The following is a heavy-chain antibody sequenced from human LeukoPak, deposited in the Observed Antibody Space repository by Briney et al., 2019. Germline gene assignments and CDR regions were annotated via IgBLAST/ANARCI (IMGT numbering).Heavy chain of an antibody. Sequence: SETLSLTCTVSGGSISSYYWSWIRQPPGRGLEWIGYIYYSGSTNYNPSLKSRVTISVDTSKNQFSLKLSSVTAADTAVYFCARLGEEILSSKYYYLDVWGKGTTVTIS. CDR1: GGSISSYY. D-gene: IGHD2-15*01. CDR3: ARLGEEILSSKYYYLDV. J-gene: IGHJ6*03. V-gene: IGHV4-59*01. CDR2: IYYSGST.